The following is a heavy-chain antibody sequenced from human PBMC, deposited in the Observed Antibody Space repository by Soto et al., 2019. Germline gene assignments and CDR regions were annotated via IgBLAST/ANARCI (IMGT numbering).Heavy chain of an antibody. CDR1: GYTLTELS. Sequence: QVQLVQSGAEVKKPGASVKVSCKVSGYTLTELSMHWVRQAPGKGLEWMGGFDPEDGETIYAQKFQGRVTMTEDTSTDTAYMELSRLRSEETAVYYCAPRAPITISGVVYYYYYGMDVWGQGTKVTVSS. CDR2: FDPEDGET. J-gene: IGHJ6*02. D-gene: IGHD3-3*01. CDR3: APRAPITISGVVYYYYYGMDV. V-gene: IGHV1-24*01.